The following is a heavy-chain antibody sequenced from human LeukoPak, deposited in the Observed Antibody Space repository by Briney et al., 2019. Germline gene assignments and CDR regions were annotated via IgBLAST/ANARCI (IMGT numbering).Heavy chain of an antibody. CDR2: IYYSGST. V-gene: IGHV4-59*01. D-gene: IGHD2-15*01. J-gene: IGHJ6*03. Sequence: SETLSLTCTVSGGSISSYYWSWIRQPPGKGLEWIGYIYYSGSTNYNPSLKSRVTISVDTSKNLFSLKLSSVTAADTAVYYCARAAGYCSGGSCYYYYYYYMDVWGKGTTVTVSS. CDR1: GGSISSYY. CDR3: ARAAGYCSGGSCYYYYYYYMDV.